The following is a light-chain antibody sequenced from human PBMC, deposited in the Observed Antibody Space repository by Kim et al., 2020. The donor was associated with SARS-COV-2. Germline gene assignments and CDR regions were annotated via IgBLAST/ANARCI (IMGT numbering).Light chain of an antibody. CDR2: EDN. Sequence: KTVSNAGARRSGSIASNYVQGYQQRRSSSPTTMIYEDNQRPSGVPDRFSGCIDSSSNSASLTISGLKTEDEADYYCQSYDSSNNGVFGGGTQLTVL. J-gene: IGLJ3*02. V-gene: IGLV6-57*01. CDR1: SGSIASNY. CDR3: QSYDSSNNGV.